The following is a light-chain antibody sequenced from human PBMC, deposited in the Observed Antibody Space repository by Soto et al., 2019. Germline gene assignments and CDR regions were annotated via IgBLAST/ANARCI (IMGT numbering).Light chain of an antibody. CDR2: KAS. Sequence: DIQMTQSPSTLSASVGDRVTITCRASQSISAWLAWYQQKPGKAPKLLIYKASSLESGVPSRFSGSGSGTEFTLTISSLQPDDFATYYCQQYNNYGSWTFGQGTKVDIK. CDR1: QSISAW. V-gene: IGKV1-5*03. J-gene: IGKJ1*01. CDR3: QQYNNYGSWT.